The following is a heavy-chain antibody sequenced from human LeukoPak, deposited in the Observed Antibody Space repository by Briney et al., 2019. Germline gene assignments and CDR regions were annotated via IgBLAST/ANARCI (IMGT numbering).Heavy chain of an antibody. Sequence: SETLSLTCTVSGGSISSSSHFWSWLRQPPGKGLEWIASINYSGSTYYNPSLKSRVTISVDTSKNQFSLKLSSVTAADTAVFYCLRYVVSGSGLYYFDYWGQGTLVTVSS. CDR1: GGSISSSSHF. V-gene: IGHV4-39*01. D-gene: IGHD3-10*01. CDR3: LRYVVSGSGLYYFDY. J-gene: IGHJ4*02. CDR2: INYSGST.